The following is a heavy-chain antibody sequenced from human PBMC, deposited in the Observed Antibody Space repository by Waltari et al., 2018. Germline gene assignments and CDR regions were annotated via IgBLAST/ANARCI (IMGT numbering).Heavy chain of an antibody. Sequence: EVQLVQSGAEVKKPGESLKISCKGSGYSFTSYWIGWVRQMPGKGLEWMGLRYPCDSETVYSPSFQGQVTISADKSISTAYLQWSSLKASDTAMYYCARRNTGGAAVGIPWWYFDLWGRGTLVTVSS. CDR3: ARRNTGGAAVGIPWWYFDL. D-gene: IGHD6-13*01. V-gene: IGHV5-51*01. J-gene: IGHJ2*01. CDR1: GYSFTSYW. CDR2: RYPCDSET.